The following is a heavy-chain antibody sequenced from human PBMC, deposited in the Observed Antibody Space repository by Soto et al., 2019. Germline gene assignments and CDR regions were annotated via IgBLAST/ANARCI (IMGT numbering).Heavy chain of an antibody. CDR3: LGSATVRVLRFLEWEPLAFDI. CDR1: GFTVSSNY. V-gene: IGHV3-66*01. D-gene: IGHD3-3*01. Sequence: GGSLRLSCAASGFTVSSNYMSWVRQAPGKGLEWVSVIYSGGSTYYADSVKGRFNISRDNSKNTLYLQMNSLRAEDTAVYYCLGSATVRVLRFLEWEPLAFDIWGQGTMVTVSS. CDR2: IYSGGST. J-gene: IGHJ3*02.